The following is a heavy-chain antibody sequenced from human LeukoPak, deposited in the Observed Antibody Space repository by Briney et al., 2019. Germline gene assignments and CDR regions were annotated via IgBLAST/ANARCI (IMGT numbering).Heavy chain of an antibody. D-gene: IGHD3/OR15-3a*01. J-gene: IGHJ3*02. Sequence: ASVKVSCKASGYTFPNYDINLVRQATGQGLEWMGWMNFNSGNTGYAQKFQGRVTMTRNTAISTIYMELSSLKSEDTAIYYCAKVGLGNTANHIWGQGTMVTVSS. CDR3: AKVGLGNTANHI. CDR2: MNFNSGNT. CDR1: GYTFPNYD. V-gene: IGHV1-8*01.